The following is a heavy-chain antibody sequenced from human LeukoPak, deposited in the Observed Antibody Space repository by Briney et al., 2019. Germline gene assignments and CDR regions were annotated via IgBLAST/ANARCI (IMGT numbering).Heavy chain of an antibody. V-gene: IGHV3-7*03. D-gene: IGHD2-21*02. CDR1: GFTFTTYW. J-gene: IGHJ4*02. CDR2: IKQYGSEK. CDR3: VRDRPAYCGGDCYSLGLDY. Sequence: GGSLRLSCAASGFTFTTYWMSWVRQAPGKGLEWVANIKQYGSEKHYVDSVKGRLTISRDNAKNSLYLQMNSLRAEDTAVYYCVRDRPAYCGGDCYSLGLDYWGQGTLVTVSS.